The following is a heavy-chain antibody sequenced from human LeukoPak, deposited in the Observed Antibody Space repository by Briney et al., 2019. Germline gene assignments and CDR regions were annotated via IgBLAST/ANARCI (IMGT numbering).Heavy chain of an antibody. CDR1: GYTFTSYG. Sequence: ASVKVSCKASGYTFTSYGISWVRQAPGQGLEWMGWISAYNGNTNYAQKLQGRVTMTTDTSTSTAYMELRSLRSDDTAVYYCARLGYCSGGSCAHYYYGMDVWGQGTTVTVSS. J-gene: IGHJ6*02. V-gene: IGHV1-18*01. D-gene: IGHD2-15*01. CDR3: ARLGYCSGGSCAHYYYGMDV. CDR2: ISAYNGNT.